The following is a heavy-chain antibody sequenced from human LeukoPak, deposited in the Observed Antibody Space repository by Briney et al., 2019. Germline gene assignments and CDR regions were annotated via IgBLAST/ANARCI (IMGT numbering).Heavy chain of an antibody. J-gene: IGHJ3*02. Sequence: GASVKVSCKASGYTFTGYYMHWVRQAPGQGLEWMGWINPNSGGTNYAQKFQGRVTMTRDTSISTAYMELSRLRSDDTAVYYCAREMTYYYGSGSYYGGFDAFDIWGQGTMVTVSS. V-gene: IGHV1-2*02. CDR3: AREMTYYYGSGSYYGGFDAFDI. CDR1: GYTFTGYY. D-gene: IGHD3-10*01. CDR2: INPNSGGT.